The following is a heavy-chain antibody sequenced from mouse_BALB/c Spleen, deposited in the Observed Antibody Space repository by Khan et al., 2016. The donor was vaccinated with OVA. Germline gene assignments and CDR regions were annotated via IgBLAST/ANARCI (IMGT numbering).Heavy chain of an antibody. CDR3: AIGGYVSFGF. CDR1: GYIFTNYM. J-gene: IGHJ3*01. Sequence: QVQLQQSGAELARPGASVKMSCKASGYIFTNYMMHWVKKRPGQGLEWIGDINPSNDYSNYNQNFKDKATLTADKSSSTAYMQLSSLTSEDSAVYYCAIGGYVSFGFWGQGTLVTVSA. CDR2: INPSNDYS. D-gene: IGHD1-1*01. V-gene: IGHV1-4*01.